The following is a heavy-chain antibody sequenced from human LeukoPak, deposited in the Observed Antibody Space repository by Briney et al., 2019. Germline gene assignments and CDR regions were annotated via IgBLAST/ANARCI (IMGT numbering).Heavy chain of an antibody. J-gene: IGHJ3*02. V-gene: IGHV1-2*02. Sequence: ASVKVSCKASGYTFTGYYMHWERQAPGQGLEWMGWINPNSGGTNYAQKFQGRVTMTRDTSISTAYMELSRLRSDDTAVYYCARDRGSYHTHPDAFDIWGQGTMVTVSS. D-gene: IGHD1-26*01. CDR1: GYTFTGYY. CDR3: ARDRGSYHTHPDAFDI. CDR2: INPNSGGT.